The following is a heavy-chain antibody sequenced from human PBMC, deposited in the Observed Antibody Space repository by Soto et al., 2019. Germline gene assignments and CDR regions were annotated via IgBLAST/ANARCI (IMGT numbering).Heavy chain of an antibody. Sequence: QITLTESGPTLVKPTQTLTLTCTFSGLSFSTSAVRVGWIRQPPGKALEFLALIYWDDDKRYRPSLKSKISITKDTSRNPVVLTMTDLDPEDTATYYCAHVYWAASGTRYYFDHWGQGTLVTVSS. D-gene: IGHD6-13*01. CDR2: IYWDDDK. CDR1: GLSFSTSAVR. V-gene: IGHV2-5*02. J-gene: IGHJ4*02. CDR3: AHVYWAASGTRYYFDH.